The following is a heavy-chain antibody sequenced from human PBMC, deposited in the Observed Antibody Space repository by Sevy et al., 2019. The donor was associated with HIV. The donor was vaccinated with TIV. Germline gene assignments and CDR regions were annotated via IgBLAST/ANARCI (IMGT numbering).Heavy chain of an antibody. CDR1: GGSVSSGSYY. V-gene: IGHV4-61*01. CDR2: IYYSGST. Sequence: SETLSLTCTVSGGSVSSGSYYWSWIRQPPGKGLEWIGYIYYSGSTNYNPSLKSRVTISVDTSKNQFSLKLSSVTAADTAVYYCASTYTTTGFDPWGQGTLVTVSS. D-gene: IGHD4-4*01. J-gene: IGHJ5*02. CDR3: ASTYTTTGFDP.